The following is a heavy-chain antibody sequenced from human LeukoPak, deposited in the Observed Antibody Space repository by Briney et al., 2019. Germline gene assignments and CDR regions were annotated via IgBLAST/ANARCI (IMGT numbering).Heavy chain of an antibody. V-gene: IGHV3-30*18. CDR1: GFTFSSYG. CDR2: TSYDGKST. J-gene: IGHJ4*02. Sequence: GGSLRLSCAASGFTFSSYGMHWVRQTPGKGLEWVAVTSYDGKSTYYVDSVKGRFTVSRDNSKNTLYLQMNSLRAEDTAIYSCAKDVGSGWTPHGYFDYWGQGTLVTVPS. D-gene: IGHD6-25*01. CDR3: AKDVGSGWTPHGYFDY.